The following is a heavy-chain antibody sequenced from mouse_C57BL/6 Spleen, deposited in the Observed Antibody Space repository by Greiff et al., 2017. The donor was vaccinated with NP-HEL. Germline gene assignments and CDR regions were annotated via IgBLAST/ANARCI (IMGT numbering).Heavy chain of an antibody. V-gene: IGHV5-6*01. D-gene: IGHD2-3*01. CDR3: AQADGYLPWFAY. Sequence: EVQVVESGGDLVKPGGSLKLSCAASGFTFSSYGMSWVRQTPDKRLEWVATISSGGSYTYYPDSVKGRFTISRDNAKNTLYLQMSSLKSEDTAMYYGAQADGYLPWFAYWGQGTLVTVSA. CDR2: ISSGGSYT. CDR1: GFTFSSYG. J-gene: IGHJ3*01.